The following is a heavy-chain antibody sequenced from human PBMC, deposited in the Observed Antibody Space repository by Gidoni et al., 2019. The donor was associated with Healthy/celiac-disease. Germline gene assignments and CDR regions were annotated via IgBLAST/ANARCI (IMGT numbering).Heavy chain of an antibody. J-gene: IGHJ4*02. D-gene: IGHD5-18*01. CDR2: IRGSGGST. V-gene: IGHV3-23*04. Sequence: EVQLVESGGGLVQPGGSLRLSCAASGFTFSGYAMGWVRQAPGKGLEGVSAIRGSGGSTYYADSVKGRFTISRDNSKNTLYLQMNSRRAEDTAVYYCAKDAGEDIQLWLPLSYWGQGTLVTVSS. CDR3: AKDAGEDIQLWLPLSY. CDR1: GFTFSGYA.